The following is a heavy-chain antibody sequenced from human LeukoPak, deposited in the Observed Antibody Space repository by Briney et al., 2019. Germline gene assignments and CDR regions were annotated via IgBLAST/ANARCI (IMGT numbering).Heavy chain of an antibody. J-gene: IGHJ3*02. CDR2: LYSGGAT. CDR3: AKARGWSGPIHDAFDI. D-gene: IGHD3-3*01. Sequence: PGGSLRLSCAASGFTVKDNFMSWVRQAPWKGLEWVSVLYSGGATYYADSVKGRFTISRDNSKSMLYLQMNRLRAEDTAVYYCAKARGWSGPIHDAFDIWGQGTMVTVSS. V-gene: IGHV3-66*01. CDR1: GFTVKDNF.